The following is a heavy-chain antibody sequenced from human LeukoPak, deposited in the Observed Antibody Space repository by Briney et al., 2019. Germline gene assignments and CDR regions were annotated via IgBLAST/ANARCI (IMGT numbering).Heavy chain of an antibody. CDR2: IYPGDSDT. CDR1: GYSFTSYW. D-gene: IGHD6-19*01. CDR3: ARRLIAVADAFDI. V-gene: IGHV5-51*01. J-gene: IGHJ3*02. Sequence: GESLKISCKGSGYSFTSYWIGWVRQMPGKGLEWMGIIYPGDSDTRYSPPFQGQVTISADKSISTAYLQWSSLKASDTAMYYCARRLIAVADAFDIWGQGTMVTVSS.